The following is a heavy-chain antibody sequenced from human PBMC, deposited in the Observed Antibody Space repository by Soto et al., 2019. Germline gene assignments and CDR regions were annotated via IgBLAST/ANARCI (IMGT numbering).Heavy chain of an antibody. J-gene: IGHJ4*02. D-gene: IGHD2-15*01. CDR1: VFTFSSYE. CDR2: ISSTGSGT. Sequence: EMQLVESGGGLVQPGGSLRLSCAASVFTFSSYEMHWVRQAPVKGLEWISYISSTGSGTHYADSVMGRFTMSRYNTKNSVSLQTSSLRAEDTAVYYCVRDLHEPLATDALRVANWGQGTQVTVSS. CDR3: VRDLHEPLATDALRVAN. V-gene: IGHV3-48*03.